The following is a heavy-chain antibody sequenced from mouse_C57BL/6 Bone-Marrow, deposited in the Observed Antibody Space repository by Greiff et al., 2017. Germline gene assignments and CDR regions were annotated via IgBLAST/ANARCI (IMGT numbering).Heavy chain of an antibody. CDR2: IDPSDSYT. CDR1: GYTFTSYW. J-gene: IGHJ2*01. D-gene: IGHD1-1*01. CDR3: ARHYYGSPFDY. Sequence: VQLQQPGAELVMPGASVKLSCKASGYTFTSYWMHWVKQRPGQGLEWIGEIDPSDSYTNYNQKFKGKSTLTVDKSSSTAYMQLSSLTSEDSAVYYCARHYYGSPFDYWGQGTTLTVSS. V-gene: IGHV1-69*01.